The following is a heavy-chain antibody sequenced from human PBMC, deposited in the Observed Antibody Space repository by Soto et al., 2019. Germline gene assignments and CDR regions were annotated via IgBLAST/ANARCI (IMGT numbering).Heavy chain of an antibody. CDR3: TTDPYYYDSSGYYPGDDAFDI. CDR1: GFTFSNAW. Sequence: PGGSLRLSCAASGFTFSNAWMNWVRQAPGKGLEWVSRIKSKTDGGTTDYAAPVKGRFTISRDDSKNTLYLQMNSLKTEDTAVYYCTTDPYYYDSSGYYPGDDAFDIWGQGTMVTVSS. D-gene: IGHD3-22*01. V-gene: IGHV3-15*07. CDR2: IKSKTDGGTT. J-gene: IGHJ3*02.